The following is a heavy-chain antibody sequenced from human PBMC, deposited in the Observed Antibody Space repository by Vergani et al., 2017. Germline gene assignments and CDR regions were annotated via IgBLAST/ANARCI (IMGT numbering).Heavy chain of an antibody. CDR1: GGSFSGYY. J-gene: IGHJ6*03. D-gene: IGHD1-1*01. V-gene: IGHV4-34*01. CDR3: ARGRKAGTTLYYYYYMDV. Sequence: QVQLQQWGAGLLKPSETLSLTCAVYGGSFSGYYWSWIRQPPGKGLEWIGEINHSGSTNYNPSLKSRVTISVDTSKNQFSLKLSSVTAADTAVYYCARGRKAGTTLYYYYYMDVWGKGTTVTVSS. CDR2: INHSGST.